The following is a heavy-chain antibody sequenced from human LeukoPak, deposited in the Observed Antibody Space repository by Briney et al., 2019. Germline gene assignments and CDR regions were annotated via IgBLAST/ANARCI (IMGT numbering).Heavy chain of an antibody. D-gene: IGHD6-13*01. CDR3: AGGGYSSSWYPY. CDR2: IWYDGSNK. J-gene: IGHJ4*02. Sequence: GGSLRLSCAASGFSFSGYAMNWVRQAPGKGLEWVAVIWYDGSNKYYADSVKGRFTISRDNSKNTLYLQMNSLRAEDTAVYYCAGGGYSSSWYPYWGQGTLVTVSS. V-gene: IGHV3-33*08. CDR1: GFSFSGYA.